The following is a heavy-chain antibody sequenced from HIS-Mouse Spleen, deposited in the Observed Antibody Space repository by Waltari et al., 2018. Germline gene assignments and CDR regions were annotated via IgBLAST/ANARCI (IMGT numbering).Heavy chain of an antibody. CDR2: ISYEGRNK. J-gene: IGHJ4*02. V-gene: IGHV3-30*04. D-gene: IGHD1-20*01. CDR3: ARDHRNNWAIRD. Sequence: QVQLVESGGGVVQPGRSLRLSCAASGFTFSSYAMHWVCQAPCKGLEWVAVISYEGRNKYYADSVKGRFTISRDNSKNTLYLQMNSLRAEDTAVYYCARDHRNNWAIRDWGQGTLVTVSS. CDR1: GFTFSSYA.